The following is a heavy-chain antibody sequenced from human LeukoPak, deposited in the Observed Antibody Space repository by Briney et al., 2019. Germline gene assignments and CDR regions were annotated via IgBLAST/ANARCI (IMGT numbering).Heavy chain of an antibody. V-gene: IGHV4-39*07. Sequence: PSETLSLTCTVSGDSISSTTYNWGWIRQPPGKGLEWIGSIYYTGITYYNPSLKSRVTMSVDTSENQFSLNLSSVTAADTAVYYCARAGPRGHGNDYWGQGTLVTVSS. CDR2: IYYTGIT. D-gene: IGHD3-10*01. J-gene: IGHJ4*02. CDR3: ARAGPRGHGNDY. CDR1: GDSISSTTYN.